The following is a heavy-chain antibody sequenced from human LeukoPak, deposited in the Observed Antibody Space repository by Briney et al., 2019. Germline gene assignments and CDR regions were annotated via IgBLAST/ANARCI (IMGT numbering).Heavy chain of an antibody. J-gene: IGHJ4*02. CDR2: ITSSSSTL. V-gene: IGHV3-48*01. Sequence: GGSLRLSCAASGFTFNSYSMNWVRQAPGKGLEWVSYITSSSSTLYYADSVTGRFTISRDNAKNSLYLQMNSLRAEDTAVYYCARGSGSYQIFDYWGQGTLVTASS. CDR3: ARGSGSYQIFDY. D-gene: IGHD1-26*01. CDR1: GFTFNSYS.